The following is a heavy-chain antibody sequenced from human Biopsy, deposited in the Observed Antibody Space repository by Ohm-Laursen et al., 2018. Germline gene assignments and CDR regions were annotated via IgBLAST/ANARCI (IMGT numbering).Heavy chain of an antibody. CDR1: GGSFTGHY. Sequence: GTLSLTCTVSGGSFTGHYWSWIRQPPGKGLEWIGHIYYSVMTNYNPSLQSRVSISVDTSRNQVSLTLSSVTAADTAVYYCARVRTFGGVIGGYYFDSWGQGILVTVSS. J-gene: IGHJ4*02. CDR2: IYYSVMT. D-gene: IGHD3-16*02. CDR3: ARVRTFGGVIGGYYFDS. V-gene: IGHV4-59*11.